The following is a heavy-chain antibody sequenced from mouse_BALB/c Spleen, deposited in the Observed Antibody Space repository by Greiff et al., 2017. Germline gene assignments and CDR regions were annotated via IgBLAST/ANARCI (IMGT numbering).Heavy chain of an antibody. CDR2: ISYSGST. V-gene: IGHV3-2*02. CDR3: ARGPYYPYAMDY. D-gene: IGHD1-1*01. Sequence: EVKLQESGPGLVKPSQSLSLTCTVTGYSITSDYAWNWIRQFPGNKLEWMGYISYSGSTSYNPSLKSRISITRDTSKNQFFLQLNSVTTEDTATYYCARGPYYPYAMDYWGQGTSVTVSS. J-gene: IGHJ4*01. CDR1: GYSITSDYA.